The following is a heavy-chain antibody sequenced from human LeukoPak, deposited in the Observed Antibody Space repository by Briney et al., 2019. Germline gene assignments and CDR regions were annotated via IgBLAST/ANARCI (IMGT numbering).Heavy chain of an antibody. CDR1: GFTFDDYA. V-gene: IGHV3-9*01. Sequence: PGGSLRLSCAASGFTFDDYAMHWVRQAPGKGLEWVSGISGNSGSIGYADSVKGRFTISRDNAKNSLYLQINSLRAEDTALYYCAKDTRPSIADLFDYWGQGSLVTVSS. CDR3: AKDTRPSIADLFDY. D-gene: IGHD6-6*01. J-gene: IGHJ4*02. CDR2: ISGNSGSI.